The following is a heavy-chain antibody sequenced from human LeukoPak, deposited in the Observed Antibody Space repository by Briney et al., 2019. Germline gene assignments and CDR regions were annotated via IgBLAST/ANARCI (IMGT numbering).Heavy chain of an antibody. V-gene: IGHV3-7*05. J-gene: IGHJ4*02. CDR1: GFTFGIFG. CDR2: INQVESAK. Sequence: PGGSLELSLAASGFTFGIFGMSWVRQAPGKGRGGVANINQVESAKNQLDSVKGRFTTSRNNAKTSLYLQMNSLRAEDTAVYYCARVGLLWFGEFDYWGQGTLVTVSS. CDR3: ARVGLLWFGEFDY. D-gene: IGHD3-10*01.